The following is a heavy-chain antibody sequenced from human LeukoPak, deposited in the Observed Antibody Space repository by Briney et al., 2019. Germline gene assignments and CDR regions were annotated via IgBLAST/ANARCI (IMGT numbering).Heavy chain of an antibody. CDR1: GFTFSSYA. D-gene: IGHD5-12*01. Sequence: PGGSLRLSCAASGFTFSSYAMSWVRQAPGKGLEWVSAINNNGGSTYYADSVKGRFTISRDNSKNTLYLQMNSLRAEDTAVYYCAADGGYSGYGSIDYWGQGTLVTVSS. V-gene: IGHV3-23*01. CDR2: INNNGGST. J-gene: IGHJ4*02. CDR3: AADGGYSGYGSIDY.